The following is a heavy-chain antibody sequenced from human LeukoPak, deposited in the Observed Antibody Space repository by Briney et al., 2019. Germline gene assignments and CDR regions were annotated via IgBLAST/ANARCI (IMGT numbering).Heavy chain of an antibody. CDR3: VTSSSDQLLNKAWFDP. J-gene: IGHJ5*02. D-gene: IGHD2-2*01. V-gene: IGHV4-38-2*01. CDR1: GYSISSNHY. CDR2: FYHTGVT. Sequence: SETLSLTCAVSGYSISSNHYWGWIRQPPGKGLEWIGSFYHTGVTYFNPSLQSRVTISVDTSNNQFSLKLSSVTAADTAVYYCVTSSSDQLLNKAWFDPWGQGTLVTVSS.